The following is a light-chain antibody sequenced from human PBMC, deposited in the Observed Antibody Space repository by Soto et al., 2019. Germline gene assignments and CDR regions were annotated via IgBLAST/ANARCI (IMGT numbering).Light chain of an antibody. CDR2: GAS. Sequence: MVVTQSPGARCLWPGERATLSCRSSQSVSSSYLAWYQQKPGQAPRLLIYGASNRATGIPDRFSGSGSGTNFTLTISRLEPEDFAVYYCQQYDNSPLPFGGGTKVDIK. CDR1: QSVSSSY. J-gene: IGKJ4*01. V-gene: IGKV3-20*01. CDR3: QQYDNSPLP.